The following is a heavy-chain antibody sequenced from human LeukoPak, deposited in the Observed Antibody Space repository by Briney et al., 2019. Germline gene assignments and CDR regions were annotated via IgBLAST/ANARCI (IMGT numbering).Heavy chain of an antibody. CDR2: INSDGSSI. V-gene: IGHV3-74*01. D-gene: IGHD3-10*01. CDR1: GFTFSSYW. J-gene: IGHJ4*02. CDR3: ARRDRLLSFDY. Sequence: PGGSLRLSCAASGFTFSSYWMHWVRQAPGKGLVWVSRINSDGSSISYADSVKGRFTISRDNAKNTLYLQMNSLRAEDTAVYYCARRDRLLSFDYWGQGTLVTVSS.